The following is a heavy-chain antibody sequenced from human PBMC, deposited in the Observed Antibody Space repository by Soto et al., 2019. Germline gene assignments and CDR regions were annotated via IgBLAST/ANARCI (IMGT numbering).Heavy chain of an antibody. CDR1: GFTVSSNY. V-gene: IGHV3-66*01. CDR3: ARDPYSGYDLGY. D-gene: IGHD5-12*01. CDR2: IYSGGST. Sequence: GGSLRLSCAASGFTVSSNYMSWVRQAPGKGLEWVSVIYSGGSTYYADSVKGRFTISRDNSKNTLYLQMNSLRAEDTAVYYCARDPYSGYDLGYWGQGTLVTVSS. J-gene: IGHJ4*02.